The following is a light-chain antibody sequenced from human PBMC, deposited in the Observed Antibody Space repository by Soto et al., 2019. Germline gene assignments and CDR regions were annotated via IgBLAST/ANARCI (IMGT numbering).Light chain of an antibody. CDR3: QEYSSWWT. CDR1: QSVGSN. V-gene: IGKV3-15*01. CDR2: ATS. Sequence: EIVMTQSPATLSVSPGERATLSCRASQSVGSNLAWYQQRPGQAPRLLIYATSTRATGVPARFSGSGSGTEFTITISSLQSEDLAVYYCQEYSSWWTFGQGTKVEIK. J-gene: IGKJ1*01.